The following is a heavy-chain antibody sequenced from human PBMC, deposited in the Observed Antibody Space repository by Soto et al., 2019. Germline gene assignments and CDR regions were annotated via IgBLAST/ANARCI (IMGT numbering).Heavy chain of an antibody. CDR3: AREGGCRGSSCHFDY. CDR1: GFTFSKFW. Sequence: EVQLVESGGGLVQPGGSLRLSCAASGFTFSKFWMSWVRQAPGKGLEWVANIKQDGSEKYYVDSVKGRFTISRDNAKNSLYLQMNGLRADDTAVYYCAREGGCRGSSCHFDYWGQGTLVTVSS. D-gene: IGHD2-15*01. CDR2: IKQDGSEK. V-gene: IGHV3-7*01. J-gene: IGHJ4*02.